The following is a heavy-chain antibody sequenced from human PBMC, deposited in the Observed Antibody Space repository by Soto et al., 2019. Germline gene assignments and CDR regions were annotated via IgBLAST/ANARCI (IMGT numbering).Heavy chain of an antibody. D-gene: IGHD3-9*01. CDR1: GYSFTDYW. J-gene: IGHJ4*02. V-gene: IGHV5-51*01. CDR2: IHPRNSDT. Sequence: PGESLKLSCKGSGYSFTDYWIGWVCQMPGKDLEWVGLIHPRNSDTRYSPSFQGQVTMSADKSINTAYLQWSSLKASDTAMYYCARGPYYDILTGYYEGPPDYWGQGTLVTVSS. CDR3: ARGPYYDILTGYYEGPPDY.